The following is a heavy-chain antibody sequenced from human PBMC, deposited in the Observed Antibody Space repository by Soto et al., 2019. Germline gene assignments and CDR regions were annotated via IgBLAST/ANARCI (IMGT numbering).Heavy chain of an antibody. V-gene: IGHV3-30-3*01. Sequence: QVQLVESGGGVVQPGRSLRLSCAASGFTFSSYAMHWVRQAPGKGLEWVAVISYDGSNKYYADSVKGRFTISRDNSKNTLYLQMNSLRAEDTAVYYCARGGLGIAVAGTGYWGQGTLVTVSS. CDR1: GFTFSSYA. CDR2: ISYDGSNK. D-gene: IGHD6-19*01. CDR3: ARGGLGIAVAGTGY. J-gene: IGHJ4*02.